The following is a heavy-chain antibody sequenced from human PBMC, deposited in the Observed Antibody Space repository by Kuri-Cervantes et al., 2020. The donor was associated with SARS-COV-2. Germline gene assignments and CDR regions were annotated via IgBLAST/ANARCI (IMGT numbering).Heavy chain of an antibody. J-gene: IGHJ4*02. CDR2: ISSSGTTT. V-gene: IGHV3-11*04. D-gene: IGHD4-23*01. CDR3: AREIWGGNLIDY. Sequence: GGSLRLSCAASGFTFSDYYMHWIRQAPGKGLEWVSYISSSGTTTYYADSVKGRFTISRDNAKKSLYVRMNSLRAVDTAVYYCAREIWGGNLIDYWGQGTLVTVSS. CDR1: GFTFSDYY.